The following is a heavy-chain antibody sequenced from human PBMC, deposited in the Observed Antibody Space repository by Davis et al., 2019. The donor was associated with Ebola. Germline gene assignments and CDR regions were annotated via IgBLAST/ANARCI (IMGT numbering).Heavy chain of an antibody. CDR3: ARHAVAGTRWIAP. CDR2: FFYTGTT. Sequence: MPSDTLSLTCSAPGDSISSSPYYWCWIRQPPGRGLARLGCFFYTGTTYYNPSLKSRVTISVDSSKNQLSLRLTSVTAADTAVYYCARHAVAGTRWIAPWGQGTLVTVSS. CDR1: GDSISSSPYY. D-gene: IGHD6-19*01. V-gene: IGHV4-39*01. J-gene: IGHJ5*02.